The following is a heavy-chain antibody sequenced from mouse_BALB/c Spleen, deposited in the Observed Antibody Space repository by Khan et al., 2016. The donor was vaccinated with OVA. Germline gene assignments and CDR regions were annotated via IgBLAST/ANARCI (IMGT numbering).Heavy chain of an antibody. CDR1: GYTFTSYW. CDR3: ARGGYGTSFAF. CDR2: IDPSDSKT. Sequence: QVQLQQPGAELVRPGASVKLSCKASGYTFTSYWINWVKQRPGQGLEWIGMIDPSDSKTHYNQMLKDKATLPIDKSSSTAYMQLSSLTSEDSAVYCCARGGYGTSFAFWGQGTLVTVSS. D-gene: IGHD1-1*02. J-gene: IGHJ3*01. V-gene: IGHV1-61*01.